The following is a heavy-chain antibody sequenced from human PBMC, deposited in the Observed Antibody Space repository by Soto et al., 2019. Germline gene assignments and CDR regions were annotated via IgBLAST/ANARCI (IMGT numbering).Heavy chain of an antibody. J-gene: IGHJ4*02. D-gene: IGHD5-12*01. Sequence: GGSLRLSCAVSGISFSAYGMHWVRQAPGKGLEWVAMISYDGNKSSYGDSVKGRFTISRDNSKNLLYVQMNSLRTEDTAVYYCTAEIVARTSHFGRWGQGTLVTASS. CDR2: ISYDGNKS. V-gene: IGHV3-30*03. CDR3: TAEIVARTSHFGR. CDR1: GISFSAYG.